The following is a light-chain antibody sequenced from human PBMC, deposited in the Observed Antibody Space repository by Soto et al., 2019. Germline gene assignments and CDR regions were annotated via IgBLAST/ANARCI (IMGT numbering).Light chain of an antibody. Sequence: QSALTQAPSASGSPGQSVTISCTGTSSDVGSYNYVSWYQQHPGKVPKLMIYEVSKRPSGVPDRFSGSKSGNTASLTVSGLQAEDEADYYCSSYAGTNTDYVFGTGTKVTVL. V-gene: IGLV2-8*01. CDR2: EVS. J-gene: IGLJ1*01. CDR1: SSDVGSYNY. CDR3: SSYAGTNTDYV.